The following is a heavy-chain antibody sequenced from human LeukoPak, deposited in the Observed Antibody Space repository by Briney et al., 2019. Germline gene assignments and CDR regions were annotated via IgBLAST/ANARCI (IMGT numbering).Heavy chain of an antibody. CDR2: INQNGSDK. CDR3: ARGAGWPN. V-gene: IGHV3-7*01. J-gene: IGHJ4*02. D-gene: IGHD6-19*01. CDR1: GFTFSSYW. Sequence: PGGSLRLSCAVSGFTFSSYWMNWVRQAPGKGLEWVASINQNGSDKYYVESVKGRFTISRDNAKNSLYLQMNGLRDEDTAVYYCARGAGWPNWGQGTLVTVSS.